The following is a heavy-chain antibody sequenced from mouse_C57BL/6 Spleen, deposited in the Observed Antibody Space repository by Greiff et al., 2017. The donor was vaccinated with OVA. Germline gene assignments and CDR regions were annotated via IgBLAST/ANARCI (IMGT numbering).Heavy chain of an antibody. CDR2: ISRGGSYT. CDR3: ARLPMGDGYWYFDV. D-gene: IGHD2-3*01. Sequence: EVKLVEPGGDLVKPGGSLKLSCAASGFTFSSYGMSWVRQTPDKRLEWVATISRGGSYTYYPDSVKGRFTISRDDAKNTLYLQMSSLKSEDTAMYYCARLPMGDGYWYFDVWGTGTTVTVSS. V-gene: IGHV5-6*01. CDR1: GFTFSSYG. J-gene: IGHJ1*03.